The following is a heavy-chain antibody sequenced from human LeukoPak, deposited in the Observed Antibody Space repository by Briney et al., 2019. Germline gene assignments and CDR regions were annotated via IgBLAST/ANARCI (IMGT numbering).Heavy chain of an antibody. Sequence: GGSLRLSCEASGFTFSSYSMTWVRQAPGRGLEWLSIMSDSGAVTFYADSVKGRFTISRDNSKNTLYLQMNSLKPEDTATYFCTRDWGITSAGPDYWGQGSLVTVSS. CDR3: TRDWGITSAGPDY. CDR1: GFTFSSYS. V-gene: IGHV3-23*01. CDR2: MSDSGAVT. J-gene: IGHJ4*02. D-gene: IGHD6-13*01.